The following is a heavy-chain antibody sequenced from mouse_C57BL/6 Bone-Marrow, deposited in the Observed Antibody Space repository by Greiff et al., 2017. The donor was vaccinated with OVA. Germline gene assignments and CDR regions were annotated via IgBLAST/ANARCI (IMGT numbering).Heavy chain of an antibody. V-gene: IGHV1-80*01. CDR2: IYPGDGDT. CDR3: AREETYGNYAWFAY. J-gene: IGHJ3*01. Sequence: VQLQQSGAELVKPGASVKISCKASGYAFSSYWMNWVKQRPGKGLEWIGQIYPGDGDTNYNGKFKGKATLTADKSSSTAYMQLSSLTSEDSAVYFCAREETYGNYAWFAYWGQGTLVTVSA. CDR1: GYAFSSYW. D-gene: IGHD2-1*01.